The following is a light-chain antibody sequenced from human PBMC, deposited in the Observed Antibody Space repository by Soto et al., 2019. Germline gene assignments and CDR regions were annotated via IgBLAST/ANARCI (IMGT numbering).Light chain of an antibody. Sequence: AIQMTQSPSSLSASVGDRVTITCRASQGIRNDLGWYQQKPGKAPKLLIYGASSLQSDVPSRFSGSGSGTDFIITISSLQPEDFATYYCLQDDSYPLTFGGGTKVEIK. V-gene: IGKV1-6*01. J-gene: IGKJ4*01. CDR2: GAS. CDR3: LQDDSYPLT. CDR1: QGIRND.